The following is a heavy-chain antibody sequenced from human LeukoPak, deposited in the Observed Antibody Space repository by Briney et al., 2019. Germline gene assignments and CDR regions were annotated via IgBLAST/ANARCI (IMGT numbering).Heavy chain of an antibody. D-gene: IGHD5-18*01. J-gene: IGHJ5*02. CDR3: ARGVDAAVVTGGYNWFDP. V-gene: IGHV3-74*01. CDR1: GFTFSSYW. Sequence: GGSLRLSCAASGFTFSSYWMHWVRQGPGMGLVWVSRINTDGSSTTYADSVTGRFTISRDNAKNTLYLQMNSLTAEDTALYYCARGVDAAVVTGGYNWFDPWGQGTLVTVSS. CDR2: INTDGSST.